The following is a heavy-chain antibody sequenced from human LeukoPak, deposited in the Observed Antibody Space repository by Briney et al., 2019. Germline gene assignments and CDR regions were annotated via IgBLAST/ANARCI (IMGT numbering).Heavy chain of an antibody. V-gene: IGHV3-20*04. CDR1: GFTFDDFG. CDR2: INSNGGRT. J-gene: IGHJ5*02. CDR3: VRGTMIVGP. Sequence: RTGGSLRLSCAASGFTFDDFGMTWVRRAPGKGLEWVSSINSNGGRTTYGDSVKGRFTISRDDANDSLYLLMHSLRAEDTAFYYCVRGTMIVGPWGQGTLVTVSS. D-gene: IGHD3-22*01.